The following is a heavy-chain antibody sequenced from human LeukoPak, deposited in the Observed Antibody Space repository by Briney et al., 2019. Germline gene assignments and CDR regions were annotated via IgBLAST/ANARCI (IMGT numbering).Heavy chain of an antibody. CDR2: ISAYNGNT. CDR1: GYTFTSYG. V-gene: IGHV1-18*01. Sequence: GASVKVSCKASGYTFTSYGISWVRQAPGQGLEWMGWISAYNGNTNYAQKLQGRVTMTTDTSTSTAYMELRSVRSDDTAVYYCARDRNVEMATITSRYNWFDPWGQGNLVTVSA. CDR3: ARDRNVEMATITSRYNWFDP. J-gene: IGHJ5*02. D-gene: IGHD5-24*01.